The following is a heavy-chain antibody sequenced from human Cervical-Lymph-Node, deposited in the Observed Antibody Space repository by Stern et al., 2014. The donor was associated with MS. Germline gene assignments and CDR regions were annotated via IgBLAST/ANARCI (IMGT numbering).Heavy chain of an antibody. CDR2: IVPMFGTS. D-gene: IGHD6-13*01. CDR3: AIDQGGLAAY. J-gene: IGHJ4*02. V-gene: IGHV1-69*01. Sequence: VQLLESGAEVKKPGSSVKVSCTASGGPFSINSISWVRQAHGQGLEWMGGIVPMFGTSNHVQKFQGRVTTTADESTSTAYMELSSLTSEDTAVYFCAIDQGGLAAYWGQGTLVTVSS. CDR1: GGPFSINS.